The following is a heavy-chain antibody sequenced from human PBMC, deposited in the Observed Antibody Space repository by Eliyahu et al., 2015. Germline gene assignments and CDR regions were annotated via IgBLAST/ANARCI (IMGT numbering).Heavy chain of an antibody. CDR1: GGSISSGEXY. Sequence: QVQLQESGPGLVKPSQTLSLTCTVSGGSISSGEXYWSWIRQPPGKGLEWIGYISYSGSTYYNPSLRSRLTLSVDTSKNQFSLKLSSVTAADTAVYYCASQYGDPPYYFAYWGQGTLVTVSS. V-gene: IGHV4-30-4*01. CDR3: ASQYGDPPYYFAY. J-gene: IGHJ4*02. CDR2: ISYSGST. D-gene: IGHD4-17*01.